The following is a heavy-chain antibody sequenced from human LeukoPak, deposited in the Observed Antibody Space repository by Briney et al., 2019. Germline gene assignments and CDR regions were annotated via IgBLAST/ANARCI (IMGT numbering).Heavy chain of an antibody. D-gene: IGHD6-6*01. CDR1: GGSISSYY. CDR3: AIGLQPVLDAFDI. V-gene: IGHV4-59*08. Sequence: SETLSLTCTVSGGSISSYYWSWIRQPPGKGLEWIGYIYYSGSTNYNPSLKSRVTISVDTSKNQFSLKLSSVTAADTAVYYCAIGLQPVLDAFDIWGQGTMVTVSS. CDR2: IYYSGST. J-gene: IGHJ3*02.